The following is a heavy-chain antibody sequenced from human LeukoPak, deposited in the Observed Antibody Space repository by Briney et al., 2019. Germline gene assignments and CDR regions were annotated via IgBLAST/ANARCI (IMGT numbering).Heavy chain of an antibody. J-gene: IGHJ4*02. CDR2: IWYDGSKK. CDR1: GFTFSSYG. D-gene: IGHD2-2*01. V-gene: IGHV3-30*02. Sequence: GGSLRLSCAASGFTFSSYGMHWVRQAPGKGLEWVAVIWYDGSKKYYADSVKGRFTISRDNSKNTLYLQMNSLRAEDTAVYYCAKDAEIVVVPAALDYWGQGTLVTVSS. CDR3: AKDAEIVVVPAALDY.